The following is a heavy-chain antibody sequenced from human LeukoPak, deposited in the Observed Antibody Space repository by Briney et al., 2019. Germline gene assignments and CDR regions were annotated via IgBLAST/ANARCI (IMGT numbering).Heavy chain of an antibody. D-gene: IGHD3-3*01. CDR1: GGTFSSYA. CDR3: ARDNQEFAVAWSGYRSPNYYYGMDV. CDR2: IIPILGIA. Sequence: GASVKVSCKASGGTFSSYAISWVRQAPGQGLEWMGRIIPILGIANYAQKFQGRVTITADKSTSTAYMELSSLRSEDTAVYYCARDNQEFAVAWSGYRSPNYYYGMDVWGQGTTVTVSS. V-gene: IGHV1-69*04. J-gene: IGHJ6*02.